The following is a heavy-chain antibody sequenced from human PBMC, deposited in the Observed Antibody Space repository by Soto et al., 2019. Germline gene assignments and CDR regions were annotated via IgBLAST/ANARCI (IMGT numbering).Heavy chain of an antibody. Sequence: PGGSLRLSCATSGFRFSDLWMTWVRQAPGKGLEWIGRIQSRSDGGSADYAAPVKGRFAISRDDSKSTLYLHMNRLDPEDTAVYFCTTADWGGKFDFWGPGILVTVSS. D-gene: IGHD7-27*01. J-gene: IGHJ4*02. CDR1: GFRFSDLW. V-gene: IGHV3-15*01. CDR3: TTADWGGKFDF. CDR2: IQSRSDGGSA.